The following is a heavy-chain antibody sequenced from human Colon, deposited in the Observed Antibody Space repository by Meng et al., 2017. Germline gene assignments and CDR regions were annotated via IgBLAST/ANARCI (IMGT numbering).Heavy chain of an antibody. CDR2: ISVNGRST. CDR3: AKQRGVTTVRGIDD. J-gene: IGHJ4*01. V-gene: IGHV3-23*01. Sequence: GESLKISCAASGSSFGNYAMSWVRQAPGKGLEWISSISVNGRSTYYADSVKGRFTISRDISDKTVYLEMNSLRAGDTAIYYCAKQRGVTTVRGIDDWGQGVLVTVSS. CDR1: GSSFGNYA. D-gene: IGHD3-10*01.